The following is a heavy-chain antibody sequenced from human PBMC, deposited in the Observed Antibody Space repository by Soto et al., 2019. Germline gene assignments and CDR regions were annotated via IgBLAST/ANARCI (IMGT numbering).Heavy chain of an antibody. CDR2: ISAFNGNT. V-gene: IGHV1-18*01. CDR3: ARDRRLGSGSYSDDFDY. D-gene: IGHD3-10*01. CDR1: GYTFTSYG. Sequence: ASVKVSCKASGYTFTSYGISWVRQAPGQGLEWMGWISAFNGNTNYAQKLQGRVTMTTDTSTSTAYMELRSLRSDDTAVYYCARDRRLGSGSYSDDFDYWGQGTLVTVSS. J-gene: IGHJ4*02.